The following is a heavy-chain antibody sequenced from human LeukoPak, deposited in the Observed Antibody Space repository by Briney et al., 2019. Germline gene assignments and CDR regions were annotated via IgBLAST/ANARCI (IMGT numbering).Heavy chain of an antibody. CDR2: IVGDGGST. V-gene: IGHV3-23*01. Sequence: GGSLRLSCAASGFMFRDAAMTWVRQAPGKGLEWVSAIVGDGGSTYYADSVKGRFTISRDNSNNTLYLQMNNLRAEDTAVYYCAKTHGSSWHPLDFWGQGTLVTASS. CDR3: AKTHGSSWHPLDF. D-gene: IGHD6-13*01. CDR1: GFMFRDAA. J-gene: IGHJ4*02.